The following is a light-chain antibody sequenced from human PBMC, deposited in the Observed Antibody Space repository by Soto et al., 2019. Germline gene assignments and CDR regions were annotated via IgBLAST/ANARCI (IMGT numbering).Light chain of an antibody. CDR3: AAWDDSMSGLV. J-gene: IGLJ2*01. Sequence: QSVLTQPTSASGTPGQRVTISCSGSSSNIGSNYVYWYQQLPGTAPKVLIYRNNQRPSGGPDRFSGSKSGTSASLAISGLRSEDEADYYCAAWDDSMSGLVFGGGTKLTVL. CDR2: RNN. CDR1: SSNIGSNY. V-gene: IGLV1-47*01.